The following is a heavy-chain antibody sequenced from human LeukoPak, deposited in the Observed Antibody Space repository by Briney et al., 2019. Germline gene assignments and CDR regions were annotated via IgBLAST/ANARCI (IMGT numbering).Heavy chain of an antibody. CDR3: AMSRHYYDSSGYPGDD. D-gene: IGHD3-22*01. CDR1: GFTFDDYA. V-gene: IGHV3-9*01. CDR2: ISWNSGSI. J-gene: IGHJ4*02. Sequence: TGGSLRLSCAASGFTFDDYAMHWVRQAPGKGLEWVSGISWNSGSIGYADSVKGRFTISRDNAKNSLYLQMNSLRAEDTALYYCAMSRHYYDSSGYPGDDWGQGTRVTVSS.